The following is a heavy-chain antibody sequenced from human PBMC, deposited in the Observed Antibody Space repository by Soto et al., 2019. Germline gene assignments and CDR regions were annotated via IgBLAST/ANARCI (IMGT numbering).Heavy chain of an antibody. Sequence: PGRSLRVSCAASGFSFSGSSMHWVRQVCGKIQEWVGRIRSGADNYATAYTASVNGRFIISRDDSKNTAYLQMNSLNTEDTAVYYCTRLSPDDHYDARDISSRGTVVTVSS. CDR3: TRLSPDDHYDARDI. CDR2: IRSGADNYAT. V-gene: IGHV3-73*01. J-gene: IGHJ3*02. CDR1: GFSFSGSS.